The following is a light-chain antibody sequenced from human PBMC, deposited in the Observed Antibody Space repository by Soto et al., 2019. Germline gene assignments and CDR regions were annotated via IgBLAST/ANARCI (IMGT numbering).Light chain of an antibody. CDR1: QSVSSSY. CDR3: QKYGSSFIT. Sequence: EIVLTQSPGTLSLSPGERATLSCRASQSVSSSYLTWFQQKPGQAPRLLIYGASSRATGIPDRFSGSGSGTDFTLPISRLEPEEFAVYYCQKYGSSFITVGQGTRLEIK. V-gene: IGKV3-20*01. CDR2: GAS. J-gene: IGKJ5*01.